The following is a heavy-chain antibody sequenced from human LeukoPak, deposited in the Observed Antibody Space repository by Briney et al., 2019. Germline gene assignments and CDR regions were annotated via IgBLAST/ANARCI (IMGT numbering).Heavy chain of an antibody. CDR2: IYYSGST. J-gene: IGHJ4*02. V-gene: IGHV4-39*01. D-gene: IGHD1-7*01. CDR1: GGSISSSSYY. Sequence: PSETLSLTCTVSGGSISSSSYYWGWIRQPPGKGLEWIGSIYYSGSTYYNPSLKSRVTISVDTSKNQFSLKLSSVTAADTAVYYCARQDGTTREYYFDYWGQGTLVTVSS. CDR3: ARQDGTTREYYFDY.